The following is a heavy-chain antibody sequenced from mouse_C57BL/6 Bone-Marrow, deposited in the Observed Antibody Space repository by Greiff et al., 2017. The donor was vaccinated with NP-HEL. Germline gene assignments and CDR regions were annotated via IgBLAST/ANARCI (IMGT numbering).Heavy chain of an antibody. V-gene: IGHV1-64*01. CDR3: AREILRLYAMDY. D-gene: IGHD1-2*01. CDR2: IHPNSGST. CDR1: GYTFTSYW. J-gene: IGHJ4*01. Sequence: QVQLQQPGAELVKPGASVKLSCKASGYTFTSYWMHWVKQRPGQGLEWIGMIHPNSGSTNYNEKFKSKATLTVDKSSSTAYMQLSSLISEDSAVYYCAREILRLYAMDYWGQGTSVTVSS.